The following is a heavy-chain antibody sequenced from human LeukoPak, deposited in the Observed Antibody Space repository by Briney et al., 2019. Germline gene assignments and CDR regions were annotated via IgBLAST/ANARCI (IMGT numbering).Heavy chain of an antibody. J-gene: IGHJ4*02. D-gene: IGHD6-19*01. Sequence: GRSLRLSCAASGFTFTNSGMHWVRRAPGRGLEWVAVISYDGSNKYYADSVKGRFTISRDNSKKTLSLQMNSLRVEDTAVYYCAKLSHASGEDYWGQGTLVTVSS. CDR2: ISYDGSNK. CDR1: GFTFTNSG. V-gene: IGHV3-30*18. CDR3: AKLSHASGEDY.